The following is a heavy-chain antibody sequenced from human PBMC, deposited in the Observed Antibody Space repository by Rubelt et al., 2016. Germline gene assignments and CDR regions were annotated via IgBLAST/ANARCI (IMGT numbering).Heavy chain of an antibody. CDR2: INHSGSN. CDR3: AGAPYSSSSGGWYFDL. CDR1: GGSFSGYY. J-gene: IGHJ2*01. D-gene: IGHD6-6*01. Sequence: QVQLQQWGAGLLKPSETLSLTCAVYGGSFSGYYWSWIRQPPGTGLEWIGEINHSGSNNYNPSLKRRVTITGEPAKNQFSLKLSYVTAADTAVYYCAGAPYSSSSGGWYFDLWGRGTLVTVSS. V-gene: IGHV4-34*01.